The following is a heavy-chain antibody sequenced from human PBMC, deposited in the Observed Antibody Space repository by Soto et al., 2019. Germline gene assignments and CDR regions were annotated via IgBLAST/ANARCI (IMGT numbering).Heavy chain of an antibody. D-gene: IGHD1-1*01. Sequence: QVQLVESGGGLVKPGGSLRLSCAASGFTFSDFYMSWIRQAPGKGLEWISYISSGSTNIFYADSVKGRFTVSRDNAKNSVYLQMDSLSAEDTAVYYCARDRNAAGSDYWGQGPLVTVSS. CDR1: GFTFSDFY. J-gene: IGHJ4*02. CDR2: ISSGSTNI. CDR3: ARDRNAAGSDY. V-gene: IGHV3-11*01.